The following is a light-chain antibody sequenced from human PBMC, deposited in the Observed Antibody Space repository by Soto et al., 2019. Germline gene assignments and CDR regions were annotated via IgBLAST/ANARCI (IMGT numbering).Light chain of an antibody. J-gene: IGKJ4*01. V-gene: IGKV3-15*01. CDR2: GAS. CDR3: QQSNNWPLT. Sequence: EIVLTQSPATLSVSPGERATLSCRASQSVSSDLAWFQQKPGQAPRLLIYGASTRATGIPARFSGSGSGSEFTLTISRLQYEDVAIYYCQQSNNWPLTFGGGTKVEVK. CDR1: QSVSSD.